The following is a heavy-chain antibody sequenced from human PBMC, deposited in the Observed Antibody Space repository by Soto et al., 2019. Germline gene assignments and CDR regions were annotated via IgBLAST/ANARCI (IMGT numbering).Heavy chain of an antibody. CDR2: ISAYNGNT. CDR1: GYTFTSYG. D-gene: IGHD3-22*01. Sequence: ASVKVSCKASGYTFTSYGISWVRQAPGQGLEWMGWISAYNGNTNYAQKLQGRVTMTTDTSTSTAYMELNSLRAEDTAVYYCARGCYDSSGYYVGDAFDIWGQGTMVTVSS. V-gene: IGHV1-18*01. J-gene: IGHJ3*02. CDR3: ARGCYDSSGYYVGDAFDI.